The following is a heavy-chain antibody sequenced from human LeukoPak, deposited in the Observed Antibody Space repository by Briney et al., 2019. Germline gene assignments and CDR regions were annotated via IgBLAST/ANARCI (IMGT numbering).Heavy chain of an antibody. CDR1: RFTLSRYA. Sequence: GGSLRVSCAASRFTLSRYAISCVRQAPGKGLEWVSAISGRGGSTYYADSVKGRFTISRDNSKNTLTQEMTTLEIEDTATYYCARGRSWYRFDCWGQGTLVTVSS. D-gene: IGHD6-13*01. J-gene: IGHJ4*02. V-gene: IGHV3-23*01. CDR2: ISGRGGST. CDR3: ARGRSWYRFDC.